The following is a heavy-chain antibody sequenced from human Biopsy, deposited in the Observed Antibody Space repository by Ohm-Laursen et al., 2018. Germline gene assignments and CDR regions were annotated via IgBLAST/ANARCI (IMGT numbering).Heavy chain of an antibody. J-gene: IGHJ5*02. CDR3: ARHPTGFWFDP. CDR1: DGSVSSNTNY. Sequence: SETLSLTCTVSDGSVSSNTNYWAWIRQPPGKGLEWIGSIFYSGIIYYNPSLKSRVSISVDTSKNQFSLNLNSVTAADTAVYYCARHPTGFWFDPWGQGTLVIVSP. V-gene: IGHV4-39*01. CDR2: IFYSGII.